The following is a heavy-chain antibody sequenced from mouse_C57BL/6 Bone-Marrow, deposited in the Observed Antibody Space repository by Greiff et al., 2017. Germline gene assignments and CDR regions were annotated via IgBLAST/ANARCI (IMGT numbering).Heavy chain of an antibody. CDR1: GFNIKDDY. D-gene: IGHD1-1*02. CDR2: IDPENGDT. V-gene: IGHV14-4*01. Sequence: EVQVVESGAELVRPGASVKLSCTASGFNIKDDYMHWVKQRPEQGLEWIGWIDPENGDTEYASKFQGKATITADTSSNTAYLQLSSLTSEDTAVYYCTPCGNYSGYWGQGTTLTVSS. J-gene: IGHJ2*01. CDR3: TPCGNYSGY.